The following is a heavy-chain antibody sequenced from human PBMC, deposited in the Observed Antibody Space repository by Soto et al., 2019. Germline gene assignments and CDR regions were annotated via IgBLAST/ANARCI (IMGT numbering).Heavy chain of an antibody. CDR3: ARDPATAKPEGVDF. D-gene: IGHD1-1*01. J-gene: IGHJ4*02. CDR1: GYTFSDYY. Sequence: GASEEVSCKASGYTFSDYYIHWVRQAPGQGLEWMGWINPNSGGTKYAPKFQGGVTMTRDTSITTAYMELSRLRSGDTAVYYCARDPATAKPEGVDFWGQGTLVTVSS. CDR2: INPNSGGT. V-gene: IGHV1-2*02.